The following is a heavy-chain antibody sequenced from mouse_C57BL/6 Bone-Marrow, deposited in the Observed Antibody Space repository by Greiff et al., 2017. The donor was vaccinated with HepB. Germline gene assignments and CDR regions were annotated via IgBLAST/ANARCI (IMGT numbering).Heavy chain of an antibody. CDR1: GFTFSSYA. Sequence: VQLKESGGGLVKPGGSLKLSCAASGFTFSSYAMSWVRQTPEKRLEWVATISDGGSYTYYPDNVKGRFTISRDNAKNNLYLQMSHLKSEDTAMYYCARAGYGYDERDYWGQGTSVTVSS. D-gene: IGHD2-2*01. CDR2: ISDGGSYT. CDR3: ARAGYGYDERDY. J-gene: IGHJ4*01. V-gene: IGHV5-4*01.